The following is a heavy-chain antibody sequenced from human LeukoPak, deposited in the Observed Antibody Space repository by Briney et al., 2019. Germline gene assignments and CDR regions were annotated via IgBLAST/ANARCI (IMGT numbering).Heavy chain of an antibody. Sequence: SETLSLTCTVSGGSISSGSYYWSWIRQPAGKGLEWIGYIYYSGNTNYNPSLKSRVTISVDTSKNQFSLDLYFVTAADTAVYYCARLPMVRGVTEYYFDYWGQGSLVTVSS. J-gene: IGHJ4*02. D-gene: IGHD3-10*01. CDR1: GGSISSGSYY. V-gene: IGHV4-61*10. CDR2: IYYSGNT. CDR3: ARLPMVRGVTEYYFDY.